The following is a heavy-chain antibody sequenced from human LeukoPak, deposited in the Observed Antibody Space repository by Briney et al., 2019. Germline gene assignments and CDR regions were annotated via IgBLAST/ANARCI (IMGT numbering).Heavy chain of an antibody. D-gene: IGHD6-19*01. J-gene: IGHJ4*02. Sequence: GASVKVSCKASGYTFTGYYMHWVRQAPGQGLEWMGWINPNSGGTNYAQKFQGRVTMTRDTSISTANMELSRLRSDDTAVYYCARDYPEPLGIAVAGRMGYWGQGTLVTVSS. CDR3: ARDYPEPLGIAVAGRMGY. V-gene: IGHV1-2*02. CDR2: INPNSGGT. CDR1: GYTFTGYY.